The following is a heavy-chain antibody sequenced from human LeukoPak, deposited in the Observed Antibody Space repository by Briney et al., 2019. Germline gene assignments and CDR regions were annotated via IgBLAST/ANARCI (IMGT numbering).Heavy chain of an antibody. D-gene: IGHD3-3*01. CDR3: AKERATYYDFWSGYYTIGKLLDY. Sequence: PGGSLRLSCAASGFTFSSYAMSWVRQAPGKGLEWVSAISGSGGSTYYADSVKGRFTISRDNSKNTLYLQMNSLRAEDTAVYYCAKERATYYDFWSGYYTIGKLLDYWGQGTLVTVSS. V-gene: IGHV3-23*01. CDR2: ISGSGGST. J-gene: IGHJ4*02. CDR1: GFTFSSYA.